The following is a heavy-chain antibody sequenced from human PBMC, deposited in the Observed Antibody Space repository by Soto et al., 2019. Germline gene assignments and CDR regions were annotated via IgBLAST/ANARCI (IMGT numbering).Heavy chain of an antibody. V-gene: IGHV1-69*02. J-gene: IGHJ5*02. Sequence: QVQLVQSGAELKKPGSSVKVSCKASGGTLSNYTVSWVRQAPGQGLEWMGRIIPILDIVNYAPKFQDRVTITAFTITADADKSTSTTYMELSRLRSEDTAGYYCAIAERFGDLGSKWFDPWGQGTLVTVSS. CDR2: IIPILDIV. CDR3: AIAERFGDLGSKWFDP. D-gene: IGHD3-10*01. CDR1: GGTLSNYT.